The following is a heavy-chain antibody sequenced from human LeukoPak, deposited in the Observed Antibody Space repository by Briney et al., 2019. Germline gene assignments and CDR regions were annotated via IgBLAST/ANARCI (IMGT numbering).Heavy chain of an antibody. Sequence: GSLRLSCAASGFTVSSNYMSWVRQAPGKGLEWVSVIYSGGSTYYADSVKGRFTISRDNSKNTLYLQMNSLRAEDTAVYYCARLSAYSSGWYPAQFNWFDPWGQGTLVTVSS. J-gene: IGHJ5*02. CDR2: IYSGGST. D-gene: IGHD6-19*01. CDR3: ARLSAYSSGWYPAQFNWFDP. CDR1: GFTVSSNY. V-gene: IGHV3-66*01.